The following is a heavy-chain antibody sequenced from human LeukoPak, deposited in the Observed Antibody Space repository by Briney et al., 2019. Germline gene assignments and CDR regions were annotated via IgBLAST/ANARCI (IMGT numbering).Heavy chain of an antibody. CDR3: ARDYAMRPAAISWFDP. Sequence: SVKVSCKASGGTFSSYAISWVRQAPGQGLEWMGGIIPIFGTANYAQKFQGRVTITTDESTSTAYMELSSLRSEDTAVYYCARDYAMRPAAISWFDPWGQGTLVTVSS. CDR2: IIPIFGTA. CDR1: GGTFSSYA. J-gene: IGHJ5*02. D-gene: IGHD2-2*02. V-gene: IGHV1-69*05.